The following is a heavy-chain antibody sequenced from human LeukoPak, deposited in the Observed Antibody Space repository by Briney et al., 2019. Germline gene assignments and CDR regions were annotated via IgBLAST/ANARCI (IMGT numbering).Heavy chain of an antibody. Sequence: PSETLSLTCTVSGGSISSYYWSWIRQPPGKGLEWIGYIYYSGSTNYNPSLKSRVTISVDTSKNQFSLKLSSVTAADTAVYYCARVGIWFGEFHYFDYWGQGTLVTVSS. D-gene: IGHD3-10*01. CDR2: IYYSGST. V-gene: IGHV4-59*01. CDR3: ARVGIWFGEFHYFDY. J-gene: IGHJ4*02. CDR1: GGSISSYY.